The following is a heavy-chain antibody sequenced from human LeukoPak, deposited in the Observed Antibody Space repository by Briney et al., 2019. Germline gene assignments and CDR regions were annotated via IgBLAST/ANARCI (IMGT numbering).Heavy chain of an antibody. CDR3: ARVDDILTGYPR. J-gene: IGHJ4*02. CDR2: IFPIFGTA. Sequence: GASAKVSCKASGGTFSSYAISWVRQAPGQGLEWMGGIFPIFGTANYAQKFQGRVTITADESTSTAYMELSSLRSEDTAVYYCARVDDILTGYPRWGQGTLVTVSS. V-gene: IGHV1-69*13. D-gene: IGHD3-9*01. CDR1: GGTFSSYA.